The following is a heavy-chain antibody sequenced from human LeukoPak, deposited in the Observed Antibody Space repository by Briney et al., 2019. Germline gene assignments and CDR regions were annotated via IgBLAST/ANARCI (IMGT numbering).Heavy chain of an antibody. CDR1: GFTFRSYA. Sequence: QAGGPLGLSCEASGFTFRSYAMSWVRQAPGRGREWVSAISGSGGSTYYADSVKGRFTISRDNSKNPLYLQMNSLRAEDTAVYYCAKGLRITMIVVVSWGQGTLVTVSS. CDR3: AKGLRITMIVVVS. J-gene: IGHJ4*02. V-gene: IGHV3-23*01. D-gene: IGHD3-22*01. CDR2: ISGSGGST.